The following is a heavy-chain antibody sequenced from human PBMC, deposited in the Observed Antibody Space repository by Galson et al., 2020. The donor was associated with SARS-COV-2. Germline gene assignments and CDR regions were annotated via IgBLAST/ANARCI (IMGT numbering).Heavy chain of an antibody. J-gene: IGHJ4*02. D-gene: IGHD3-22*01. Sequence: GESLKIPCAASGFSFSDYWMHWVRQAPGKGLVWVSRINSYGNSTNYADSVRGRFTVSRDNAKNMLYLQMNSLRAEDTAVYYCARHSSGDYWGQGTLVTVAS. CDR1: GFSFSDYW. CDR2: INSYGNST. CDR3: ARHSSGDY. V-gene: IGHV3-74*01.